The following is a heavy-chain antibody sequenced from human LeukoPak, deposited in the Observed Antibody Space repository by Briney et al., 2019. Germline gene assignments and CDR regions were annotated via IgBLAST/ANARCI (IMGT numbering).Heavy chain of an antibody. D-gene: IGHD6-19*01. CDR2: INPNSGGT. CDR3: ATDGAVAGTAYPEY. CDR1: VYTFTGYY. V-gene: IGHV1-2*02. J-gene: IGHJ4*02. Sequence: ASVKVSCKASVYTFTGYYIHWVRQAPGQGLGGMGWINPNSGGTKYAQKFQGRVTMTRDTSTSTAYMELSSLTSDDTALYYCATDGAVAGTAYPEYWGQGTLVTVSS.